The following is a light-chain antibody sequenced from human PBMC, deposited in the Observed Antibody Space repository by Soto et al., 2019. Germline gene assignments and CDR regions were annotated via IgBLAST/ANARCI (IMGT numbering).Light chain of an antibody. CDR2: EVS. CDR3: SSYTSSSTVI. J-gene: IGLJ2*01. V-gene: IGLV2-14*01. Sequence: QSVLTQPASVSGSVGQSITISCTGTSSDVGDYNYVSWYQQHPGKAPKLMIYEVSNRPSGVSNRFSGSKSGNTASLTISGLQAEDEADYYCSSYTSSSTVIFGGGTKLTVL. CDR1: SSDVGDYNY.